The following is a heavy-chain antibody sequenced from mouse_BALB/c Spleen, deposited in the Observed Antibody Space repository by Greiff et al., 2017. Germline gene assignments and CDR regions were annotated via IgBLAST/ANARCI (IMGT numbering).Heavy chain of an antibody. CDR2: ISSGSSTI. V-gene: IGHV5-17*02. D-gene: IGHD1-1*01. CDR3: ARRDYGSSSLFAY. J-gene: IGHJ3*01. Sequence: DVMLVESGGGLVQPGGSRKLSCAASGFTFSSFGMHWVRQAPEKGLEWVAYISSGSSTIYYADTVKGRFTISRDNPKNTLFLQMTSLRSEDTAMYYCARRDYGSSSLFAYWGQGTLVTVSA. CDR1: GFTFSSFG.